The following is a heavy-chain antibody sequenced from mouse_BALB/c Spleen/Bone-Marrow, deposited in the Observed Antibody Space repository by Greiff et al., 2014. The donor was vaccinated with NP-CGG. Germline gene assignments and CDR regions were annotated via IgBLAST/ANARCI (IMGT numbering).Heavy chain of an antibody. Sequence: EVQLQQSGAELVKPGASVKLSCTASGFNIKDTYMHWVKQRPEQGLEWIGRIDPANGNTKYDPKFQGKATITADTSSNTAYLQLSSLTSEDTAVYYCARSGGYRNCLAWFAYWGQGTLVTVSA. V-gene: IGHV14-3*02. CDR2: IDPANGNT. CDR3: ARSGGYRNCLAWFAY. CDR1: GFNIKDTY. D-gene: IGHD2-10*02. J-gene: IGHJ3*01.